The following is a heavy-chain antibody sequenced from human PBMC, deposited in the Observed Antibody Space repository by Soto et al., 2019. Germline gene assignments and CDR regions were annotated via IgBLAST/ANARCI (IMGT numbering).Heavy chain of an antibody. V-gene: IGHV4-30-2*01. D-gene: IGHD6-13*01. CDR1: GGSISSGGYS. Sequence: SETLSLTCAVSGGSISSGGYSWSWIRQPPGKGLEWIGYIYHSGSTNYNPSLKSRVTLSVDQSNNQFSLRLASLTAADTAIYYCARYSAASGTYYFDCWGQGTLVTVSS. J-gene: IGHJ4*02. CDR3: ARYSAASGTYYFDC. CDR2: IYHSGST.